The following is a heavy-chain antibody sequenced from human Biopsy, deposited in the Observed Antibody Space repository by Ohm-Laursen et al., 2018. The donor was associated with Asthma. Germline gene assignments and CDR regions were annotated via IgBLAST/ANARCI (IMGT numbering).Heavy chain of an antibody. J-gene: IGHJ3*02. D-gene: IGHD1-26*01. Sequence: SLRLSCAASGISFRTYGMHWVRQAPGKGLEWVALIWHDGSNKYYADSVKGRFTISRDNSNNTLYLQMSSLRAEDTALYYCARHQWELLRGAAFDIWGQGTMVTVAS. CDR1: GISFRTYG. CDR2: IWHDGSNK. V-gene: IGHV3-33*01. CDR3: ARHQWELLRGAAFDI.